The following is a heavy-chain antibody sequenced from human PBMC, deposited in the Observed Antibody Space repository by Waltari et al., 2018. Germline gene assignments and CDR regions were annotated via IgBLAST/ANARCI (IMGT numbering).Heavy chain of an antibody. Sequence: EVQLVESGGGLVQPGGSLRLSCAASGFPYSMYWMHWVRHAPGKGLVWVSRRNREGSSTSYADSVKGRFTISKDNAKNTVYLQMNSLRAEDTAIYYCARGARRTTVTTGWWYFDLWGRGTLVTVSS. CDR2: RNREGSST. CDR3: ARGARRTTVTTGWWYFDL. CDR1: GFPYSMYW. D-gene: IGHD4-17*01. J-gene: IGHJ2*01. V-gene: IGHV3-74*01.